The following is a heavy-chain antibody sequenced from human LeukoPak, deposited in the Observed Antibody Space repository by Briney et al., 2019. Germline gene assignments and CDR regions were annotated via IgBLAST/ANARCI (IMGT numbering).Heavy chain of an antibody. D-gene: IGHD6-19*01. CDR3: ARDVEGWYDDY. CDR1: GGTFSSYA. V-gene: IGHV1-69*05. J-gene: IGHJ4*02. Sequence: ASVKVSCKASGGTFSSYAISWVRQAPGQGLEWMGRIIPIFGTASYAQKFQGRVTITTDESTSTAYMELSSLRSKGTAVYYCARDVEGWYDDYWGQGTLVTVSS. CDR2: IIPIFGTA.